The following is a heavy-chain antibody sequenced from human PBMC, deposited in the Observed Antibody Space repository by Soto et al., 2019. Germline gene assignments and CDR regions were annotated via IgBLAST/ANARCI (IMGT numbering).Heavy chain of an antibody. D-gene: IGHD5-18*01. CDR3: ARDLDPAPLFCMHV. J-gene: IGHJ6*02. CDR2: IWYDGSNK. CDR1: GFTFSNYG. V-gene: IGHV3-33*01. Sequence: AGRSLRLSCAASGFTFSNYGMHWVRQAPGKGLEWVAVIWYDGSNKYYADSVKGRFTISRDNSKNTLYLQMNSLRAEDTAVYYCARDLDPAPLFCMHVWGQGPMVTVS.